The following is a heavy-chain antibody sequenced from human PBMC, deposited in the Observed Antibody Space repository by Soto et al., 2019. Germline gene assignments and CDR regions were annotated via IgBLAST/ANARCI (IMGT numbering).Heavy chain of an antibody. Sequence: QVQLQESGPGLVKPSQTLSLTCTVSGGSISSGDYYWSWIRQPPGKGLEWIGYIYYSGSTYYNPSLKSRVTISVETYKNQFSLKLSSVTAADTAVYYCARGRGYDFWSGSRRFDPWGQGTLVTVSS. CDR3: ARGRGYDFWSGSRRFDP. V-gene: IGHV4-30-4*01. J-gene: IGHJ5*02. CDR1: GGSISSGDYY. CDR2: IYYSGST. D-gene: IGHD3-3*01.